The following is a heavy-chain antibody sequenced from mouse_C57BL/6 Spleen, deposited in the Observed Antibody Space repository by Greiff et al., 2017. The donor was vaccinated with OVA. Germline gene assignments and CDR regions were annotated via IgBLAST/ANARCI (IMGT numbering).Heavy chain of an antibody. J-gene: IGHJ2*01. Sequence: EVKLVESGGDLVKPGGSLKLSCAASGFTFSSYGMSWVRQTTDKRLEWVATISSGGSYTYYPDSVKGRFTISRDNAKNTLYLQMSSLKSEDTAMYYCARRGRVDYWGQGTTLTVSS. V-gene: IGHV5-6*02. CDR1: GFTFSSYG. CDR2: ISSGGSYT. CDR3: ARRGRVDY. D-gene: IGHD3-3*01.